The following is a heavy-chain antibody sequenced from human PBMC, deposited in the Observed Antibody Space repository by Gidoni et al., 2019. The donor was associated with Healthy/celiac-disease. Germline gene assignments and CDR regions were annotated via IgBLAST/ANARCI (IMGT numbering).Heavy chain of an antibody. V-gene: IGHV4-39*01. CDR1: RGPISSSSYY. CDR3: ARVLYLNYYMDV. Sequence: QLQLQASGPGLVKPSATLSLTCTVSRGPISSSSYYWGWIRQPPGKGLEWIGSIYYSGSTYYNPSLKSRVTISVDTSKNQFSLKLSSVTAADTAVYYCARVLYLNYYMDVWGKGTTVTVSS. J-gene: IGHJ6*03. CDR2: IYYSGST.